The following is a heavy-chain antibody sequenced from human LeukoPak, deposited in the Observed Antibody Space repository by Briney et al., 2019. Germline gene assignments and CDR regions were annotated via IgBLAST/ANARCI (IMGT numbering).Heavy chain of an antibody. J-gene: IGHJ4*02. Sequence: GGSLRLSCAASGFTFSSYSMNWVRQAPGKGLEWVSSISSSSSYIYYADSVKGRFTISRDNAKNSLYLQMNSLRAEDTAVYYCARDPNYYDSSGYYYQDFWGQGTLVTVSS. CDR3: ARDPNYYDSSGYYYQDF. V-gene: IGHV3-21*01. CDR1: GFTFSSYS. CDR2: ISSSSSYI. D-gene: IGHD3-22*01.